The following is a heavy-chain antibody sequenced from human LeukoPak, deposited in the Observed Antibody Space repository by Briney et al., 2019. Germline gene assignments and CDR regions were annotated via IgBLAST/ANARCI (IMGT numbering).Heavy chain of an antibody. Sequence: GGSLRLSCAASGFTFSSYSMNWVRQAPGKGLEWVSSISSSSSYIYYADSVKGRFTISRDNAKNSLYLQMNSLRAEDTAVYYCARDGEYSSHLQHFDYWGQGTLVTVSS. V-gene: IGHV3-21*01. CDR2: ISSSSSYI. CDR3: ARDGEYSSHLQHFDY. D-gene: IGHD6-6*01. CDR1: GFTFSSYS. J-gene: IGHJ4*02.